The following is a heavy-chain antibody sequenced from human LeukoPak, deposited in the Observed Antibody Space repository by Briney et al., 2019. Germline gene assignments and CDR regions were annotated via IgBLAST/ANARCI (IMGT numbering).Heavy chain of an antibody. CDR1: GYSFSSYW. V-gene: IGHV5-51*01. Sequence: GESLKISCKGSGYSFSSYWIVWVRQLPGKGLEWMGIINPGDSDTRYSPSFQGQVTISADKSISTAYLQWSSLKASDTAMYYCARLVATYFDYWGQGTLVTVSS. CDR3: ARLVATYFDY. CDR2: INPGDSDT. D-gene: IGHD1-26*01. J-gene: IGHJ4*02.